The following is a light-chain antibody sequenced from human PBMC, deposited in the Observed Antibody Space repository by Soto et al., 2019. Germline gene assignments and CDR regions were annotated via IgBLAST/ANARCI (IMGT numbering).Light chain of an antibody. CDR2: GAS. J-gene: IGKJ5*01. CDR3: QQRSNWPPIT. Sequence: EIVLTQSPGTLSLSPGERATLSCTASQSISGSYLAWYQQKPGQAPRLLIYGASTRAAGVPPRFSGSGSGTDFTLTISSLEPEDFAVYYCQQRSNWPPITFGQGTRLEIK. V-gene: IGKV3-11*01. CDR1: QSISGSY.